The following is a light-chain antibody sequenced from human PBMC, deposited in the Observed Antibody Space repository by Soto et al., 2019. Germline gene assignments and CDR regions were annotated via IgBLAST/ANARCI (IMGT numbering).Light chain of an antibody. J-gene: IGKJ5*01. V-gene: IGKV1-5*01. Sequence: IPGTRCPFTLTASLAVRVTITCRASESISSWLAWYQQKPGKAPKLLIHDASSLESGVPSRFSGSGSGTEFTLTIASLQPEDFATYYCQQLNSYPITFGQGTRLEIK. CDR3: QQLNSYPIT. CDR1: ESISSW. CDR2: DAS.